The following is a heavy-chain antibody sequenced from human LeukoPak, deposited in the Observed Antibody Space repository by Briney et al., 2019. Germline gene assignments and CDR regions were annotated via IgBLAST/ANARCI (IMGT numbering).Heavy chain of an antibody. J-gene: IGHJ4*02. V-gene: IGHV3-7*01. Sequence: GGSLRLSCAASGFTFSDYYMSWIRQAPGKGLEWVANIKQDGSEKYYVDSVKGRFTISRDNAKNSLYLQMNSLRAEDTAVYYCASGLLNQFDLKEGYQADSSGYYHDYWGQGTLVTVSS. D-gene: IGHD3-22*01. CDR2: IKQDGSEK. CDR1: GFTFSDYY. CDR3: ASGLLNQFDLKEGYQADSSGYYHDY.